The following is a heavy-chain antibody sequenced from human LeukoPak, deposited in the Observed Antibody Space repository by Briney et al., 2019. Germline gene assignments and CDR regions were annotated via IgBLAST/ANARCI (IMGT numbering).Heavy chain of an antibody. J-gene: IGHJ5*02. CDR3: ARQGYSGNDNWNDEVGWFDP. V-gene: IGHV3-74*01. Sequence: GGSLRLSCVASGFPFSSYWMHWVRQAPGKGLVWVSRMNGEGTTTSYADSVKGRFTISRDNAKNTVHLQMNSLRAEDTAVYYCARQGYSGNDNWNDEVGWFDPWGQGTLVTVSS. CDR2: MNGEGTTT. CDR1: GFPFSSYW. D-gene: IGHD5-12*01.